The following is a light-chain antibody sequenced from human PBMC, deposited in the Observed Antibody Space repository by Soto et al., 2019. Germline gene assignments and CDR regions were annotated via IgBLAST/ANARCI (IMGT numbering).Light chain of an antibody. CDR2: EVT. J-gene: IGLJ1*01. CDR1: SSDIGGSKY. CDR3: CSKRSSDTLYV. Sequence: QSALTQPASLSGSPGQSITISCAGTSSDIGGSKYVSWYQQHPGKAPKLIIYEVTYRPSGVSARFSGSKSGNTASLTVSGLQAEDEADYYCCSKRSSDTLYVFGTGAKVTVL. V-gene: IGLV2-14*01.